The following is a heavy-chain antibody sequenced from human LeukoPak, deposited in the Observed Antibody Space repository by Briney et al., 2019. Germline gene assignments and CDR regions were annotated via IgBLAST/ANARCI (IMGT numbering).Heavy chain of an antibody. V-gene: IGHV3-30*02. CDR2: IRYDGSNK. CDR1: GFTFSSYG. Sequence: PGGSLRLSCAASGFTFSSYGMHWVRQAPGKGLEWVAFIRYDGSNKYYADSVKGRFTISRDNSKNTLYLQMNSLRAEDTAVYYCAKDRTMATATLDYWGQGTLVTVSS. J-gene: IGHJ4*02. CDR3: AKDRTMATATLDY. D-gene: IGHD5-24*01.